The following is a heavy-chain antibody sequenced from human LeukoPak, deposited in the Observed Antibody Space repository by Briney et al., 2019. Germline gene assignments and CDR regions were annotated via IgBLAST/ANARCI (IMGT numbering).Heavy chain of an antibody. CDR2: IYHSGST. V-gene: IGHV4-38-2*02. CDR3: ARDLRNTVVTPDWFDP. CDR1: GYSISSGYY. Sequence: SETLSLTCTVSGYSISSGYYWGWIRQPPGKGLEWIGSIYHSGSTYYNPSLKSRVTISVDTSKNQFSLKLSSVTAADTAVYYCARDLRNTVVTPDWFDPWGQGTLVTVSS. J-gene: IGHJ5*02. D-gene: IGHD4-23*01.